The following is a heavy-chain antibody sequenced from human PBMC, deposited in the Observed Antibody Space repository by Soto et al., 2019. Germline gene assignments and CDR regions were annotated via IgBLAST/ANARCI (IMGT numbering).Heavy chain of an antibody. CDR3: ARAAPSNYYGLDV. Sequence: PSETLSLTCTVSGGSISSYYWSWIRQPPGRGLEWIGYMYHSGSTNYNPSLKSRVTISIDTSKNQFSLKLTSVTAADTAVYYCARAAPSNYYGLDVWGQGTTVTVSS. V-gene: IGHV4-59*01. CDR2: MYHSGST. J-gene: IGHJ6*02. CDR1: GGSISSYY.